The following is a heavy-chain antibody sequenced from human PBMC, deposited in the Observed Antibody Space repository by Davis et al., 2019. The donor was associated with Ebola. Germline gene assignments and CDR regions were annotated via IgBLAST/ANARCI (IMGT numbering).Heavy chain of an antibody. Sequence: SVKVSCKASGGTFSSYAISWVRQAPGQGLEWMGGIIPIFGTANYAQKFQGRVTITADKSTSTAYMELSSLRSEDTAVYYCARDDWNQNWFDPWGQGTLVSVSS. V-gene: IGHV1-69*06. CDR3: ARDDWNQNWFDP. J-gene: IGHJ5*02. CDR1: GGTFSSYA. D-gene: IGHD1-1*01. CDR2: IIPIFGTA.